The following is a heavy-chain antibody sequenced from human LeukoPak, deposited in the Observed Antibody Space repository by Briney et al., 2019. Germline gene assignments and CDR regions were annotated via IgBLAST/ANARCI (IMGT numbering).Heavy chain of an antibody. J-gene: IGHJ4*02. CDR2: IKQDGGEK. CDR3: AREGPSVTPYY. CDR1: GFKFSSNW. Sequence: PGGSLRLSCAAYGFKFSSNWMSWVRQAPGKGLEWVANIKQDGGEKYYVDSVKGRFTISRDNAKNSLYLQMNSLRAEGTAVYYCAREGPSVTPYYWGQGTLVTVSS. D-gene: IGHD4-17*01. V-gene: IGHV3-7*01.